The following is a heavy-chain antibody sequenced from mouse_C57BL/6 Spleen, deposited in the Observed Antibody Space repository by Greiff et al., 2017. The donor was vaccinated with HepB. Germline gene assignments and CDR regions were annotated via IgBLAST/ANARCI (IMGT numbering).Heavy chain of an antibody. J-gene: IGHJ2*01. CDR2: ISYDGSN. CDR1: GYSITSGYY. Sequence: DVKLVESGPGLVKPSQSLSLTCSVTGYSITSGYYWNWIRQFPGNKLEWMGYISYDGSNNYNPSLKNRISITRDTSKNQFFLKLNSVTTEDTATYYCAREANYYGSYYFDYWGQGTTLTVSS. D-gene: IGHD1-1*01. V-gene: IGHV3-6*01. CDR3: AREANYYGSYYFDY.